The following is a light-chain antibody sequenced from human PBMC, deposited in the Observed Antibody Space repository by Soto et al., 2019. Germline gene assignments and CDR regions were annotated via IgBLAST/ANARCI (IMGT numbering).Light chain of an antibody. Sequence: EIVLTQSPGTLSLSPGERATLSCRASQSVSSTYLIWYQQKPGQAPRLLIYGASSRATGVPDRFSGGGSGTDFTLTISRLEPEDFAVYYCQHYGSSLITFGQGTRLEIK. V-gene: IGKV3-20*01. CDR3: QHYGSSLIT. CDR2: GAS. CDR1: QSVSSTY. J-gene: IGKJ5*01.